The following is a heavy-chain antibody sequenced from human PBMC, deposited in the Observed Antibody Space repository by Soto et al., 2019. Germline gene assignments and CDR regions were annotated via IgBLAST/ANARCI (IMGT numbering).Heavy chain of an antibody. CDR2: IYPGDSDT. V-gene: IGHV5-51*01. CDR3: ARTYCSSTSCYGYFDY. D-gene: IGHD2-2*01. J-gene: IGHJ4*02. CDR1: GYSFTSYW. Sequence: GESLKISCKGSGYSFTSYWIGWVRQMPGKGLEWMGIIYPGDSDTRYSPSFQGQVTISADKSISTAYLQWSSLKASDTAMYYCARTYCSSTSCYGYFDYWGQGTLVTVSS.